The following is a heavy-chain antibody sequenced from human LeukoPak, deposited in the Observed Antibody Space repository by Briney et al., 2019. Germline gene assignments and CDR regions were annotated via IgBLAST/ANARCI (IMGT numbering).Heavy chain of an antibody. V-gene: IGHV3-23*01. CDR2: ISGSGGST. D-gene: IGHD3-10*01. Sequence: GGSLGLFCAASGFTFSRYAMSWVRQAPGKGLEWVSAISGSGGSTYYADSVKGRFTISRDNSKNTLYLQMNSLRAEDTAVYYSAKDWGVWFREGDDAFDIWGQGTMVSVSS. CDR3: AKDWGVWFREGDDAFDI. J-gene: IGHJ3*02. CDR1: GFTFSRYA.